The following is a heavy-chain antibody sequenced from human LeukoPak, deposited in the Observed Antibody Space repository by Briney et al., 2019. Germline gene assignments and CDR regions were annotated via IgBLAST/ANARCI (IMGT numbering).Heavy chain of an antibody. CDR1: GFTFSSYW. V-gene: IGHV3-7*01. Sequence: GGSLRLSCAASGFTFSSYWMSWVRQAPGKGLEWVANIKQDGSEKYYVDSVKGRFTISRDNAKNSLYLQMNSLRAEDTAVYYCAGATYYYDSSGYYYVDWGQGTLVTVSS. D-gene: IGHD3-22*01. CDR3: AGATYYYDSSGYYYVD. J-gene: IGHJ4*02. CDR2: IKQDGSEK.